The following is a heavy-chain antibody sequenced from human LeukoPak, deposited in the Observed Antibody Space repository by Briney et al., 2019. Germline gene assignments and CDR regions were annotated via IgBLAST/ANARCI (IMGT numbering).Heavy chain of an antibody. D-gene: IGHD2-15*01. CDR2: IYYSGST. CDR3: ARGRGVVVVAATPTHYYYYMDV. CDR1: GGSISSSSYY. J-gene: IGHJ6*03. V-gene: IGHV4-39*07. Sequence: SETLSLTCTVSGGSISSSSYYWGWIRQPPGKGLEWIGSIYYSGSTNYNPSLKSRVTISVDTSKNQFSLKLSSVTAADTAVFYCARGRGVVVVAATPTHYYYYMDVWGKGTTVTVSS.